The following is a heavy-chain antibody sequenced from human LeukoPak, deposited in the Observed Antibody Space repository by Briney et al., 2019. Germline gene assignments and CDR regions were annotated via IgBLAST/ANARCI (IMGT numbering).Heavy chain of an antibody. V-gene: IGHV4-61*08. CDR2: IYYSGST. D-gene: IGHD6-13*01. CDR1: GGSISSGDYY. Sequence: SQTLSLTCTVSGGSISSGDYYWSWIRQPPGKGLEWIGYIYYSGSTNYNPSLKSRVTISVDTSKNQFSLKLSSVTAADTAVYYCASLRAAAGYEFDYWGQGTLVTVSS. CDR3: ASLRAAAGYEFDY. J-gene: IGHJ4*02.